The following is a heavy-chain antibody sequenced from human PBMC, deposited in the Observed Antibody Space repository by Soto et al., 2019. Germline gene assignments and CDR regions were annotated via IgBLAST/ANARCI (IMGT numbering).Heavy chain of an antibody. Sequence: QVQLQESGPGLVKSSETLSLTCTVFGGSVSNDNYYWSWIRQPPGKGLEWIGYVYYDGSTSYNPSLKSRLTTSVDTSKNQFSLRLTSVTAADSALYYCARGNNMIRGVIAYYFDFWGQGTLVTVSS. CDR3: ARGNNMIRGVIAYYFDF. J-gene: IGHJ4*02. CDR1: GGSVSNDNYY. CDR2: VYYDGST. D-gene: IGHD3-10*01. V-gene: IGHV4-61*01.